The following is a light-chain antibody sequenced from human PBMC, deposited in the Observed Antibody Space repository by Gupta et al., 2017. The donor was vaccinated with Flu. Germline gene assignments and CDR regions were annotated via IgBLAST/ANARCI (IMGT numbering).Light chain of an antibody. V-gene: IGLV3-25*03. CDR2: KDS. CDR3: QSGDCTVGTWI. J-gene: IGLJ3*02. Sequence: GQAPVLVIYKDSERPSVIPARFSGSSSGTTVILTNSGVQAEDEADYYCQSGDCTVGTWIFGGGTKLTVL.